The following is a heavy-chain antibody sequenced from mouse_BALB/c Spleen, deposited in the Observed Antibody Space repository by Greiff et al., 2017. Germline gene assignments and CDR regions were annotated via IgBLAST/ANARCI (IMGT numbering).Heavy chain of an antibody. CDR2: IDPFNGGT. Sequence: VQLQQSGPELMKPGASVKISCKASGYSFTSYYMHWVKQSHGKSLEWIGYIDPFNGGTSYNQKFKGKATLTVDKSSSTAYMHLSSLTSEDSAVYYCAKDGGYWYFDVWGAGTTDTVSS. CDR3: AKDGGYWYFDV. V-gene: IGHV1S135*01. J-gene: IGHJ1*01. CDR1: GYSFTSYY.